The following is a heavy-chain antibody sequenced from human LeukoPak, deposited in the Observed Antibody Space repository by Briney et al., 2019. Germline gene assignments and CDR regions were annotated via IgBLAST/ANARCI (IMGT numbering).Heavy chain of an antibody. D-gene: IGHD6-19*01. CDR2: INPSGGNT. CDR1: GYTFTNFY. V-gene: IGHV1-46*01. J-gene: IGHJ4*02. Sequence: ASVKVSCKASGYTFTNFYMHWVRQAPGQGLEWMALINPSGGNTRYAQKFQGRVTMTTDTSTSTAYMELRSLRSDDTAVYYCARGGNSGWRTPNDDYWGQGTLVTVSS. CDR3: ARGGNSGWRTPNDDY.